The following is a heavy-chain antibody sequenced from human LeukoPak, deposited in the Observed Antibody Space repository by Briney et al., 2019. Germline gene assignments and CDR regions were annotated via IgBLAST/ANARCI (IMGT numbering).Heavy chain of an antibody. V-gene: IGHV4-59*08. CDR1: GGSISSYY. J-gene: IGHJ4*02. Sequence: SETLSLTCTVSGGSISSYYWSWIRQPPGKGLEWIGYIYYSGSTNYNPSLKSRVSISIDTSKNQVSLKLSSVTAADTAFYYCASLGGTYVYWGQGTLVTVSS. CDR2: IYYSGST. D-gene: IGHD1-26*01. CDR3: ASLGGTYVY.